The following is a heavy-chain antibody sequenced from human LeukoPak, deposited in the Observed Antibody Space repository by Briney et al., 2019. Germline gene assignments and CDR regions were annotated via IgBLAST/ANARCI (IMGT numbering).Heavy chain of an antibody. J-gene: IGHJ1*01. D-gene: IGHD5-18*01. CDR2: INPNSGGT. CDR1: GYXFTGYY. CDR3: ARGTYSYGTRGFQH. V-gene: IGHV1-2*02. Sequence: ASVKVSCKASGYXFTGYYIHWVRQAPGQGLEWMGWINPNSGGTNYAQKFQGRVTMTRDTSISTAYMELRRLRSDDTAVYYCARGTYSYGTRGFQHWGQGTLVTVSS.